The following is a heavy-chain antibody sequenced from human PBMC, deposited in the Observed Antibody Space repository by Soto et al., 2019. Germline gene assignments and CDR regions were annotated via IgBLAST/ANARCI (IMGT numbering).Heavy chain of an antibody. D-gene: IGHD3-22*01. J-gene: IGHJ4*02. CDR3: ARPPNYYDSRGYYGY. CDR1: GFTFSSYS. Sequence: ESGGGLVKPGGSLRLSCAASGFTFSSYSMNWVRQAPGKGLEWVSSISSSSSYIDYADSVKGRFTISRDNAKNSLYLQMNSLRAEDTAVYYCARPPNYYDSRGYYGYWGQGTLVTVSS. V-gene: IGHV3-21*01. CDR2: ISSSSSYI.